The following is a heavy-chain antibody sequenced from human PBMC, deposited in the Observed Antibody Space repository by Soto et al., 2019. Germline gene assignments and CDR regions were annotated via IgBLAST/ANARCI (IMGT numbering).Heavy chain of an antibody. CDR3: ARGRGGYCSSTSCPIDY. J-gene: IGHJ4*02. D-gene: IGHD2-2*01. CDR2: INHSGST. Sequence: SETLSLTCAVYCGSFSGYYWSWIRQPPGKGLEWIGEINHSGSTNYNPSLKSRVTISVDTSKNQFSLKLSSVTAADTAVYYCARGRGGYCSSTSCPIDYWGQGTLVTVSS. CDR1: CGSFSGYY. V-gene: IGHV4-34*01.